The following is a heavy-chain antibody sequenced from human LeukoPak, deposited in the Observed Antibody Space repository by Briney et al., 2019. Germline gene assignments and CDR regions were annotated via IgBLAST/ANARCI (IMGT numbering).Heavy chain of an antibody. D-gene: IGHD1-26*01. CDR3: ARAVGYSGSYFPTY. J-gene: IGHJ4*02. CDR1: GFTFSSYE. Sequence: GGSLGLSCAASGFTFSSYEMNWVRQAPGKGLEWVSYISSSGSTIYYADSVKGRFTISRDNAKNSLYLQMNSLRAEDTAVYYCARAVGYSGSYFPTYWGQGTLVTVSS. CDR2: ISSSGSTI. V-gene: IGHV3-48*03.